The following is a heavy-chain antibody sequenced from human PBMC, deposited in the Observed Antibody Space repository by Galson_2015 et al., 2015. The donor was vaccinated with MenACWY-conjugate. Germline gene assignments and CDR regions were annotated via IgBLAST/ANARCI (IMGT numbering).Heavy chain of an antibody. D-gene: IGHD2-2*01. V-gene: IGHV3-7*03. CDR2: IKQDGSEK. CDR3: ARDLGFYCSRNDCYSPY. Sequence: LRLSCAASGFIFNNYWMSWVRQVPGKGPEWVANIKQDGSEKYYVDSVRGRFTISRDNAKNSLYLQMNSLRAEDTAVYYCARDLGFYCSRNDCYSPYWGQGTMVTVSS. J-gene: IGHJ4*03. CDR1: GFIFNNYW.